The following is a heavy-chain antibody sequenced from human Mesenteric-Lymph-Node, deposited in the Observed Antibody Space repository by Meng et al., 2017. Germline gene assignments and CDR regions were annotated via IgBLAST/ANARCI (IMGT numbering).Heavy chain of an antibody. V-gene: IGHV2-5*02. CDR2: IDWDDDQ. D-gene: IGHD4-17*01. CDR3: AHRHRLRDFDY. Sequence: HIPLKEAGPTLVKPPQPVTRTRTFSGCSLSTSGGGVGWTRQPPGKALEWLALIDWDDDQRHSPPLNNRLTITKDTSKNQVVLTWTNIDPVDTATYYCAHRHRLRDFDYWGQGTLVTVSS. J-gene: IGHJ4*02. CDR1: GCSLSTSGGG.